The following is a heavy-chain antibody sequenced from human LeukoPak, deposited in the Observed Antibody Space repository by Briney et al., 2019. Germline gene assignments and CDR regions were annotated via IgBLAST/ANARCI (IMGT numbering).Heavy chain of an antibody. CDR3: ARVLREWLLFGWFDP. D-gene: IGHD3-3*01. CDR1: GFTFSDYY. V-gene: IGHV3-11*01. J-gene: IGHJ5*02. Sequence: GGSLRLSCAASGFTFSDYYMSWIRQAPGKGLEWVSSISSGGGTIYYADSVKGRFTISRDNVKDSLYLQINSLRVEDTAVYFCARVLREWLLFGWFDPWGQGTLVTVSS. CDR2: ISSGGGTI.